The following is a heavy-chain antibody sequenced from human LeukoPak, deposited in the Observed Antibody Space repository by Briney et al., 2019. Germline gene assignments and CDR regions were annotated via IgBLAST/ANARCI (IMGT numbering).Heavy chain of an antibody. Sequence: PGGSLRLSCAASGFTFSSYAMHWVRQAPGKGLEWVAVISYDGSNKYYADSVKGRFTISRDNARNSLYLQMNSLRAEDTAVYYCARDQANYFDTSGFSTYWGQGTLVTVRS. J-gene: IGHJ4*02. CDR2: ISYDGSNK. V-gene: IGHV3-30-3*01. CDR3: ARDQANYFDTSGFSTY. CDR1: GFTFSSYA. D-gene: IGHD3-22*01.